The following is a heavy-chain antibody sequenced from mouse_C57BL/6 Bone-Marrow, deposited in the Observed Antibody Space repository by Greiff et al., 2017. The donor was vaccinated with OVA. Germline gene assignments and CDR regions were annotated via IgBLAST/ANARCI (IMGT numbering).Heavy chain of an antibody. CDR3: AREDDSAWFAY. D-gene: IGHD2-4*01. CDR1: GYTFTNYW. V-gene: IGHV1-63*01. Sequence: QVQLQQSGAELVRPGTSVKMSCKASGYTFTNYWIGWAKQRPGHGLEWIGDIYTGGGYTNYNEKLKGKATLTADKSSSTAYMQFSSLTSDDSAIYYCAREDDSAWFAYWCQGTLVTVSA. J-gene: IGHJ3*01. CDR2: IYTGGGYT.